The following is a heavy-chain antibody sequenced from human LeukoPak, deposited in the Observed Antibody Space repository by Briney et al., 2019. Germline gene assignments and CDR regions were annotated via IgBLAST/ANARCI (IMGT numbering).Heavy chain of an antibody. J-gene: IGHJ4*02. Sequence: SETLSLTCTVSGDSISSSSSYWGWIRQPPGEGLEWIGSIYYSGSTYYNPSLKSRVTISVDTSKNQFSLKLSSVTAADTAVYYCARDNRRYYDSSGSRWGYWGQGTLVTVSS. CDR3: ARDNRRYYDSSGSRWGY. V-gene: IGHV4-39*07. CDR1: GDSISSSSSY. CDR2: IYYSGST. D-gene: IGHD3-22*01.